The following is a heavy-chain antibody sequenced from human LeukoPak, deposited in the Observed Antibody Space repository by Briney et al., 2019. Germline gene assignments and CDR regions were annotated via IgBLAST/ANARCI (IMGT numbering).Heavy chain of an antibody. J-gene: IGHJ3*02. CDR1: GFTFSSYS. Sequence: GRSLRLSCAASGFTFSSYSMNWVRQAPGKGLEWVSYTSSSSSTIYYADSVKGRFTISRDNAKNSLYLQMNSLRAEDTAVYYCARERRGYSSSWRYAFDIWGQGTMVTVSS. D-gene: IGHD6-13*01. V-gene: IGHV3-48*04. CDR2: TSSSSSTI. CDR3: ARERRGYSSSWRYAFDI.